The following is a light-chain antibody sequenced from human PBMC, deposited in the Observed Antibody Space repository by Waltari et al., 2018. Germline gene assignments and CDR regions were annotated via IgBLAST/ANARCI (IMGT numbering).Light chain of an antibody. CDR3: AAWDDTLNGHFV. J-gene: IGLJ1*01. CDR2: NDN. Sequence: QSVLTQPPSASGTPGQRVTISCSGSSSNIGRNAVSWYQQLPGTAPKLLIYNDNQRPSGVADRPSGSKSGTSASLAISGLQSEDEADYYCAAWDDTLNGHFVFGAGTKVTVL. V-gene: IGLV1-44*01. CDR1: SSNIGRNA.